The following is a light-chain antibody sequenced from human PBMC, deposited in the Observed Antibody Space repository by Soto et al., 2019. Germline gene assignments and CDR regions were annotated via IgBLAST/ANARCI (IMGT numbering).Light chain of an antibody. Sequence: FMLTQPHSVSESPGQTVTISCTRSSGSIASYYVEWYQQRPGSAPSAVIYENNQRPSGVPDRFSGSIDSSSNSASLTISGLRTEDEADYYWQSFDGITVVFGGGTKLTVL. J-gene: IGLJ2*01. CDR2: ENN. V-gene: IGLV6-57*04. CDR1: SGSIASYY. CDR3: QSFDGITVV.